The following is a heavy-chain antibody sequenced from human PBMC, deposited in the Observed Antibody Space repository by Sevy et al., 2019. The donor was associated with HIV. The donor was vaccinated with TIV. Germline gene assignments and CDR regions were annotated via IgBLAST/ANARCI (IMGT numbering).Heavy chain of an antibody. D-gene: IGHD6-19*01. CDR2: ISSSSSTI. Sequence: GGCLRLSCAASGFTFSSYSMNWVRQAPGKGLEWVSYISSSSSTIYYPDSVQGRFTISRDNAKNSLYLQMNSLRDEDTAVYYCARDLSSGPPYFDSWGQGTLVTVSS. V-gene: IGHV3-48*02. J-gene: IGHJ4*02. CDR1: GFTFSSYS. CDR3: ARDLSSGPPYFDS.